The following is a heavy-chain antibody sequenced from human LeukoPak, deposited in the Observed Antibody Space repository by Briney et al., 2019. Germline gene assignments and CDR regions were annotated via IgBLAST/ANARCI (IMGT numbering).Heavy chain of an antibody. CDR3: ARDGGLYYYYYYMDV. J-gene: IGHJ6*03. V-gene: IGHV3-74*01. CDR2: INSDGGTT. Sequence: GGSLRLSCGASGFTFGTYWMHWVRQAPGKGLVWVSGINSDGGTTTYADSVKGRFTISRDNSKNTLYLQMNSLRAEDTAVYYCARDGGLYYYYYYMDVWGKGTTVTVSS. CDR1: GFTFGTYW. D-gene: IGHD3-16*01.